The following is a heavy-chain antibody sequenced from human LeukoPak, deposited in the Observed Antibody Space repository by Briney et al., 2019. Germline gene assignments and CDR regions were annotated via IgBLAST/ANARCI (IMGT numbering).Heavy chain of an antibody. CDR3: ASLYSSSHDY. V-gene: IGHV4-34*01. J-gene: IGHJ4*02. CDR2: INHSGSI. CDR1: GGSFSGYY. Sequence: PSETLSLTCAVYGGSFSGYYWSWIRQPPGKGLEWIGEINHSGSINYNPSLKSRVTISVDTSKNQFSLKLSSVTAADTAVYYCASLYSSSHDYWGQGTLVTVSS. D-gene: IGHD6-13*01.